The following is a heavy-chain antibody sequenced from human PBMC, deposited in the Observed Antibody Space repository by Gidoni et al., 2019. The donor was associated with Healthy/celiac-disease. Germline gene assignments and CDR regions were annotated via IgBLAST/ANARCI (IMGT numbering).Heavy chain of an antibody. J-gene: IGHJ5*02. CDR1: GGFFSGSY. V-gene: IGHV4-34*01. Sequence: QVQLQQWGAGLLKPSATLSLTCAVYGGFFSGSYWSWSRQPTGKGQEWIVEINHSGSTNNNPSRKSRVTITVDTFKNQFSLKLRSVTAADTAVYYCARRRRSAYSSSWYSGSWFDPWGQGTLVTVSS. CDR3: ARRRRSAYSSSWYSGSWFDP. CDR2: INHSGST. D-gene: IGHD6-13*01.